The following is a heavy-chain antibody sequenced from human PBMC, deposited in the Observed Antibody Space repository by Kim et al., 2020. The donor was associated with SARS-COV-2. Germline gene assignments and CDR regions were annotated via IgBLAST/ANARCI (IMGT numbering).Heavy chain of an antibody. D-gene: IGHD3-10*01. CDR2: INTNTGNP. CDR3: AATMVRGVTVNWFDP. Sequence: ASVKVSCKASGYTFTSYAMNWVRQAPGQGLEWMGWINTNTGNPTYAQGFTGRFVFSLDTSVSTAYLQISSLKAEDTAVYYCAATMVRGVTVNWFDPWGQGTLVTVSS. CDR1: GYTFTSYA. J-gene: IGHJ5*02. V-gene: IGHV7-4-1*02.